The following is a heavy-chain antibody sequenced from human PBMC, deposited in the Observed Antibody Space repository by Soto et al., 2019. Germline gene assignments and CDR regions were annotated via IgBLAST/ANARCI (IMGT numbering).Heavy chain of an antibody. CDR3: ARVNSTPDYYDSSGYYFDY. J-gene: IGHJ4*02. D-gene: IGHD3-22*01. CDR2: IYYSGST. Sequence: TLSLTCTVSGGSISSGDYYWSWIRQPPGKGLEWIGYIYYSGSTYYNPSLKSRVTISVDTSKNQFSLKLSSVTAADTAVYYCARVNSTPDYYDSSGYYFDYWGQGTLVTVSS. V-gene: IGHV4-30-4*01. CDR1: GGSISSGDYY.